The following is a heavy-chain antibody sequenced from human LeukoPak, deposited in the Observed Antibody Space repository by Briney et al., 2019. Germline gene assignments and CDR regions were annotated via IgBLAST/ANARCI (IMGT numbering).Heavy chain of an antibody. V-gene: IGHV3-7*01. J-gene: IGHJ4*02. CDR2: IKQDGSEK. D-gene: IGHD4-17*01. CDR1: GFKFSSNW. CDR3: AREGPSVTPYY. Sequence: GGSLRLSCAASGFKFSSNWMSWVRQAPGKGLEWVANIKQDGSEKYYVDSVKGRFTISRDNAKNSLYLQMNCLRAEDTAVYYCAREGPSVTPYYWGQGTLVTVSS.